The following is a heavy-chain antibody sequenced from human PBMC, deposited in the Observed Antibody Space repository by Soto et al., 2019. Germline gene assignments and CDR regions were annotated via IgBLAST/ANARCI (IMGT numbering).Heavy chain of an antibody. Sequence: QVQLVESGGGVVQPGRSLRLSCAASGFTFSNYGMHWVRQAPGKGLEWVAVISYDGSNKYYADSVKGRFTISRDNSKNTLYLQMNSLRAEDTAVYYGAKDLTQKYFDSWGKGTLVTVSS. CDR2: ISYDGSNK. CDR3: AKDLTQKYFDS. CDR1: GFTFSNYG. J-gene: IGHJ4*02. V-gene: IGHV3-30*18.